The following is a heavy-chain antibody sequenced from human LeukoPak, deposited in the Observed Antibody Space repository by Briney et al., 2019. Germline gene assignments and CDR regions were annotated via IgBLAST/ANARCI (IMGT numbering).Heavy chain of an antibody. CDR3: ARGRVTMVRGVPTNWFDP. V-gene: IGHV4-59*01. Sequence: SETLSLTCTASGGSISSYYWSWIRQPPGKGLEWIGYIYYSGSTNYNPSLKSRVTISVDTSKNQFSLKLSSVTAADTAVYYCARGRVTMVRGVPTNWFDPWGQGTLVTVSS. CDR2: IYYSGST. D-gene: IGHD3-10*01. J-gene: IGHJ5*02. CDR1: GGSISSYY.